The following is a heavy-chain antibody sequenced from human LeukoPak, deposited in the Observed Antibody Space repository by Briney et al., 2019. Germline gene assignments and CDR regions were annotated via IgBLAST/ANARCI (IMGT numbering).Heavy chain of an antibody. J-gene: IGHJ6*02. Sequence: ASVKVSCKASGYTFTSYGISWVRQAPGQGFEWIGWINPNSGGANYAQKFQGRVTMTRDTSISTAYMELSRLRSDDTAVYYCARHQQWLGRWGFYYYGMDVWGQGTTVTVSS. CDR3: ARHQQWLGRWGFYYYGMDV. V-gene: IGHV1-2*02. D-gene: IGHD6-19*01. CDR2: INPNSGGA. CDR1: GYTFTSYG.